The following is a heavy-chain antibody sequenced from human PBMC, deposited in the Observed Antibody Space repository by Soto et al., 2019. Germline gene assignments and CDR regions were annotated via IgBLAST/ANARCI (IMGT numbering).Heavy chain of an antibody. Sequence: PSHTLSLTCAISGDSVSSNSTTWNWIRQSPSRGFEWLGRTYYRSKWYNDYAVSVKSRITINPDTSKNQFSLQLNSVTPEDTAVYYCARDDPTPRYFDYWAQGTLVTV. CDR3: ARDDPTPRYFDY. CDR2: TYYRSKWYN. J-gene: IGHJ4*02. V-gene: IGHV6-1*01. CDR1: GDSVSSNSTT.